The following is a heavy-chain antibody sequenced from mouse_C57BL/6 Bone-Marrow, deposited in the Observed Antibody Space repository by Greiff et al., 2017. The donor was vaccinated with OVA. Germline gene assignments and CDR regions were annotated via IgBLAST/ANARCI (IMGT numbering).Heavy chain of an antibody. Sequence: QVQLQQSGAELARPGASVKLSCKASGYTFTSYGISWVKQRTGQGLEWIGEIYPRSGTTYYTEKFKGKATLTADKSSSTAYMELRSLTSDDSAVYFCARDYYGIPYYWYFDVWGTGTTVTVSS. CDR1: GYTFTSYG. D-gene: IGHD1-1*01. V-gene: IGHV1-81*01. J-gene: IGHJ1*03. CDR3: ARDYYGIPYYWYFDV. CDR2: IYPRSGTT.